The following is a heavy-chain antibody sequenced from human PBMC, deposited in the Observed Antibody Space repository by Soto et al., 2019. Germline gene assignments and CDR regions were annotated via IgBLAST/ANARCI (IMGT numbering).Heavy chain of an antibody. J-gene: IGHJ4*02. CDR1: GYSLSELS. CDR2: FDPEDGGT. D-gene: IGHD6-13*01. Sequence: XSVKVSCKVSGYSLSELSMRWVRQAPGKGLEWMGGFDPEDGGTIYAQKFQGRVTMTEDTSTDTAYMELSSLRSEDTAVYYCAQIAAAGYFDYWGQGTLVTVSS. V-gene: IGHV1-24*01. CDR3: AQIAAAGYFDY.